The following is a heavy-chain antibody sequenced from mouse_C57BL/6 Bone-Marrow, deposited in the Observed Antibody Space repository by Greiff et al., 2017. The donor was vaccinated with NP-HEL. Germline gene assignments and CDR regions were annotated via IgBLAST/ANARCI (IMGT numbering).Heavy chain of an antibody. Sequence: QVQLQQSGPELVKPGASVKLSCKASGYTFTSYDINWVKQRPGQGLEWIGWIYPRDGSTKYNEKFKGKATLTVDTSSSTAYMELHSLTSEDSAVYFCARRGTTVVAPFDYWGQGTTLTVSS. CDR3: ARRGTTVVAPFDY. CDR1: GYTFTSYD. J-gene: IGHJ2*01. CDR2: IYPRDGST. D-gene: IGHD1-1*01. V-gene: IGHV1-85*01.